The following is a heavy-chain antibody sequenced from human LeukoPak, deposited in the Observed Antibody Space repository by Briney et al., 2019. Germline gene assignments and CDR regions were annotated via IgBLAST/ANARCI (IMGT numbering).Heavy chain of an antibody. CDR2: ISGSGGST. D-gene: IGHD3-10*01. Sequence: PGGSLRLSCAASRFTFSSYAMSWVRQAPGKGLEWVSAISGSGGSTYYADSVKGRFTISRDNSKNTLYLQMNSLRAEDTAVYYCAKDGMNKYYYGSGSPPQFDPWGQGTLVTVSS. CDR3: AKDGMNKYYYGSGSPPQFDP. CDR1: RFTFSSYA. J-gene: IGHJ5*02. V-gene: IGHV3-23*01.